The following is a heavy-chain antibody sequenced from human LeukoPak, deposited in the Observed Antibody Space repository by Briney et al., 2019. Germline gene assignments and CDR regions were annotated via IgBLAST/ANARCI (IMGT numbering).Heavy chain of an antibody. CDR3: ARESSRDCRTTSCYEVFDP. Sequence: RGSLRLSCAASGFIVSSNYMSWVRQAPGKGLEWVSVIYSGGSTHYADSVKGRFTISRDNSKNTLYLQMNSLRAEDTSVYYCARESSRDCRTTSCYEVFDPWGQGTLVTVSS. CDR1: GFIVSSNY. V-gene: IGHV3-66*01. J-gene: IGHJ5*02. D-gene: IGHD2-2*01. CDR2: IYSGGST.